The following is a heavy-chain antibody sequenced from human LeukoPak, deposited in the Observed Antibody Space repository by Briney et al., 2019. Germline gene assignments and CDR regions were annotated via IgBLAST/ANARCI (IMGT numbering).Heavy chain of an antibody. CDR2: ISYDGSNK. V-gene: IGHV3-30-3*01. J-gene: IGHJ3*02. D-gene: IGHD5-18*01. Sequence: GGSLRLSCAASGFTFSSYAMHWVRQAPGKGLEWVAVISYDGSNKYYADSVKGRFTISRDNSKNTLYLQMNSLRAEDTAVYYCAKDGGYSYGLGIWGQGTMVTVSS. CDR3: AKDGGYSYGLGI. CDR1: GFTFSSYA.